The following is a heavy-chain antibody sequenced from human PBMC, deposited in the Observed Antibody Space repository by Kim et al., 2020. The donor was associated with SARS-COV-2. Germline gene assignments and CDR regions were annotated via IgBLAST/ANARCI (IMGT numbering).Heavy chain of an antibody. J-gene: IGHJ6*02. CDR3: ARGRSATIWPPVPQLPVGMDV. CDR1: GFTFSSYS. CDR2: ISSSSSYI. V-gene: IGHV3-21*01. D-gene: IGHD3-9*01. Sequence: GGSLRLSCAASGFTFSSYSMNWVRQAPGKGLEWVSSISSSSSYIYYADSVKGRFTISRDNAKNSLYLQMNSLRAEDTAVYYCARGRSATIWPPVPQLPVGMDVWGQGTTVTVSS.